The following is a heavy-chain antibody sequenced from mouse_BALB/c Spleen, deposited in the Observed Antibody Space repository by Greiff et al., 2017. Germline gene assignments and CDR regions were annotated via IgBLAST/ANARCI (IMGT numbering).Heavy chain of an antibody. CDR1: GYTFSSYW. J-gene: IGHJ4*01. CDR3: ARRGYVRRAMDD. CDR2: ILPGSGST. Sequence: QVQLQQSGAELMKPGAPVKISCKATGYTFSSYWIEWVKQRPGHGLEWIGEILPGSGSTNYNEKFKGKATFTSDTTSNTAYMQLSSLTSEDSAVYYCARRGYVRRAMDDWGQGASVTGSS. V-gene: IGHV1-9*01. D-gene: IGHD3-2*02.